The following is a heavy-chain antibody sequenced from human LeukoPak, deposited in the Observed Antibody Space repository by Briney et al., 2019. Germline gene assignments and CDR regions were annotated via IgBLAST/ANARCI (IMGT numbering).Heavy chain of an antibody. CDR1: GFTVSSNY. Sequence: SGGSLRLSCAASGFTVSSNYMSWVRQAPGKGLEWVANIKQDGSKKSYVDSVKGRFTISRDNAKNSLYLQMNSLRAEDTAIYYCTRVGHIDEGIDYWGQGTLVTVSS. V-gene: IGHV3-7*04. D-gene: IGHD3-9*01. CDR2: IKQDGSKK. J-gene: IGHJ4*02. CDR3: TRVGHIDEGIDY.